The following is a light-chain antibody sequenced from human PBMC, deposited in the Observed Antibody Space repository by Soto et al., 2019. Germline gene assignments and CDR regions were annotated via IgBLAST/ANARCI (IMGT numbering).Light chain of an antibody. CDR3: QQYYSTPWT. V-gene: IGKV4-1*01. CDR2: WAS. J-gene: IGKJ1*01. Sequence: DIVMTQSPDSLAVSLGERAAINCKSSQNVLYSANKMNHLAWYQQKPGQPPKLLIYWASTRESGIPDRFSGSGSGTDFTLTISSLQAEDVAIYYCQQYYSTPWTFGQGTKVEIK. CDR1: QNVLYSANKMNH.